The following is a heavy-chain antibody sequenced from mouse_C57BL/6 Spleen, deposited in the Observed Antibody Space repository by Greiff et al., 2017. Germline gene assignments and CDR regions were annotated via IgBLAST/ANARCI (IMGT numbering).Heavy chain of an antibody. CDR1: GYTFTDYY. J-gene: IGHJ3*01. Sequence: EVQLQQSGPELVKPGASVKISCKASGYTFTDYYMNWVKQSHGKSLEWIGDINPNNGGTSYNQKFKGKATLTVDKSSSTAYMELRSLTSEDSAVYYCAREGDSSGSFAHWGQGTLVTVSA. D-gene: IGHD3-2*02. V-gene: IGHV1-26*01. CDR2: INPNNGGT. CDR3: AREGDSSGSFAH.